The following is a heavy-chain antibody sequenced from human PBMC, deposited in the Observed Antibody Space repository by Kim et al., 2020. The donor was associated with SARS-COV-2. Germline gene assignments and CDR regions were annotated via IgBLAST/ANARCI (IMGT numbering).Heavy chain of an antibody. CDR1: GFTFSSYA. J-gene: IGHJ1*01. CDR2: ISGSGGST. Sequence: GGSLRLSCAASGFTFSSYAMSWVRQAPGKGLEWVSAISGSGGSTYYADSVKGRFTISRDNSKNTLYLQMNSLRAEDTAVYYCAKHSGTMIVVVIISTYAEYFQHWGQGTLVTVSS. V-gene: IGHV3-23*01. CDR3: AKHSGTMIVVVIISTYAEYFQH. D-gene: IGHD3-22*01.